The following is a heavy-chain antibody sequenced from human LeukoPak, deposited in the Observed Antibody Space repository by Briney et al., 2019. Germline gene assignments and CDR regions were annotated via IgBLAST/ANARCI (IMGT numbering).Heavy chain of an antibody. D-gene: IGHD4-17*01. CDR3: ARGSDYGDYWFDP. Sequence: SETLSLTCTVSGGSISSYYWSWIRQPPGKGLEWIGYIYYSGSTNYNPSLKSRVTISVDTSKNQFSLKVSSVTAADTAVYYCARGSDYGDYWFDPWGQGTLVTVSS. CDR2: IYYSGST. J-gene: IGHJ5*02. CDR1: GGSISSYY. V-gene: IGHV4-59*01.